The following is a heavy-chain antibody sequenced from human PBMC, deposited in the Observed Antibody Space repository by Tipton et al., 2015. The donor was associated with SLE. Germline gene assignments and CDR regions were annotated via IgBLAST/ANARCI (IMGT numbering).Heavy chain of an antibody. V-gene: IGHV4-34*01. J-gene: IGHJ4*02. Sequence: TLSLTCAVYGGSFSGYYWSWIRQPPGKGLEWIGEINHSGSTNYNPSLKSRVTISVDTSKNQFSLKLSSVPAADTAVYYCAVGVLRFLEWLFFDYWGQGTLVPASS. D-gene: IGHD3-3*01. CDR3: AVGVLRFLEWLFFDY. CDR1: GGSFSGYY. CDR2: INHSGST.